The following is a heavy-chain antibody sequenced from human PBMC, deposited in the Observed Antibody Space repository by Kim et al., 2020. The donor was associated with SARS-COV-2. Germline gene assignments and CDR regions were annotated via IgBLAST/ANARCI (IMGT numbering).Heavy chain of an antibody. Sequence: VKGRFTISRENSKNTLYLQMNSLRAEDTAVYYCAKGSGTYYDFWSGYSGDYWGQGTLVTVS. J-gene: IGHJ4*02. CDR3: AKGSGTYYDFWSGYSGDY. D-gene: IGHD3-3*01. V-gene: IGHV3-30*02.